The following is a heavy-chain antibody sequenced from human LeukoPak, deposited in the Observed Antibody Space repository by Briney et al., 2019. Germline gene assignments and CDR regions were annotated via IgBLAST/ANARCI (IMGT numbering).Heavy chain of an antibody. J-gene: IGHJ6*03. CDR2: ISASGTT. D-gene: IGHD3-10*01. CDR3: ARAASGDAVDFYGSGRRFYSYYMDV. CDR1: GESISGFY. V-gene: IGHV4-4*07. Sequence: SETLALTCTVSGESISGFYWTWMRQPAGKGLEWIGRISASGTTNSNPALKSRVTMSVDSSKKQFSLNLSSVTAADTAVYYCARAASGDAVDFYGSGRRFYSYYMDVWGKGTTVTISS.